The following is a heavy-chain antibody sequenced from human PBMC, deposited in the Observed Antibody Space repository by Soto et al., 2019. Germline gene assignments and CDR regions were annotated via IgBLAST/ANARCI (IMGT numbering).Heavy chain of an antibody. D-gene: IGHD2-15*01. CDR1: GFTFTNIR. CDR2: ISTITNYT. V-gene: IGHV3-21*01. J-gene: IGHJ4*02. Sequence: EVQLVESGGGLVKPGGSLRLSCAASGFTFTNIRMNWVRQAPGKGLEFVSCISTITNYTYYADSVKGRFTISRDNAKDSLSLQMSSLRAEDTAVYYCARGHNRIDFWGQGTLVTVSS. CDR3: ARGHNRIDF.